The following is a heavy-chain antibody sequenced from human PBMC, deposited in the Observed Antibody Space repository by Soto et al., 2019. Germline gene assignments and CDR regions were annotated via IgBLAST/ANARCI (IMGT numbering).Heavy chain of an antibody. CDR3: ATILVTKQWYFHV. J-gene: IGHJ2*01. D-gene: IGHD4-17*01. CDR2: ISNGGSLT. V-gene: IGHV3-23*01. Sequence: QLLESGGGLVQFGGSLRLSCAASGFTFSSYGMSWVRQVPGKGLEWVSSISNGGSLTYYADSVKGRCTISRDNSKNTLYLQMDSLGAEDMALYYCATILVTKQWYFHVWGRGTLVTVSS. CDR1: GFTFSSYG.